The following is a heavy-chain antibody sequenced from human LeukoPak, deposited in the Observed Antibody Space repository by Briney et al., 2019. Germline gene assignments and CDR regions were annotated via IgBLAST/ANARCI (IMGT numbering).Heavy chain of an antibody. CDR2: ISYDRSEQ. CDR1: GFSFSSHG. D-gene: IGHD1-26*01. J-gene: IGHJ3*02. CDR3: AKGPILGTKRGAFDI. Sequence: GGSLRLSCAASGFSFSSHGMHWVRQASGKGLEWVAVISYDRSEQYYADSVKGRFTITRDNSNNTLYLLMNGLGTEDTAVYYCAKGPILGTKRGAFDIWGQGTMVTVSS. V-gene: IGHV3-30*18.